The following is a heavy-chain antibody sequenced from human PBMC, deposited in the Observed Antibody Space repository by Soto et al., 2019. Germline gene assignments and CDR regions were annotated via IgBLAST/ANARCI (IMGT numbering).Heavy chain of an antibody. V-gene: IGHV6-1*01. Sequence: QTLSLTCATSGDSVSSNTASWNWVRQSPSRGLEWLGRTYSRSKWYNDYAVSVKSRIIINPDTSKNQFSLQLNSVTPEDTAVYYCAKGDNLGPKTGYAFDPWGQGILVTVSS. D-gene: IGHD5-12*01. CDR2: TYSRSKWYN. CDR3: AKGDNLGPKTGYAFDP. J-gene: IGHJ5*02. CDR1: GDSVSSNTAS.